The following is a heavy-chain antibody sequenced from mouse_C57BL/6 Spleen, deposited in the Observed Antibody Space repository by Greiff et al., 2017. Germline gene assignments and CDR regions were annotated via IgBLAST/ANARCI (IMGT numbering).Heavy chain of an antibody. V-gene: IGHV5-16*01. CDR1: GFTFSDYY. Sequence: EVHLVESEGGLVQPGSSMKLSCTASGFTFSDYYMAWVRQVPEKGLEWVANINYDGSSTYYLDSLKSRFIISRDNAKNILYLQMSSLKSEDTATYYCARDRGYGSSYDVWGTGTTVTVSS. J-gene: IGHJ1*03. D-gene: IGHD1-1*01. CDR3: ARDRGYGSSYDV. CDR2: INYDGSST.